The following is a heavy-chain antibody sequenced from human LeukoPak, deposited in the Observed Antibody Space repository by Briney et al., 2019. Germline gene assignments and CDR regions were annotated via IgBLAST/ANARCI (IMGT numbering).Heavy chain of an antibody. CDR1: GGSISSYY. CDR2: IYTSGST. V-gene: IGHV4-4*07. Sequence: SETLSLTCTVSGGSISSYYWSWIRQPAGKGLEWIGRIYTSGSTNYNPSLKSRVTMSVDTCKKQFSLKLSSVTAPDTAVYYCARESPSSGWANDAFDIWGQGTIVTVSS. D-gene: IGHD6-19*01. J-gene: IGHJ3*02. CDR3: ARESPSSGWANDAFDI.